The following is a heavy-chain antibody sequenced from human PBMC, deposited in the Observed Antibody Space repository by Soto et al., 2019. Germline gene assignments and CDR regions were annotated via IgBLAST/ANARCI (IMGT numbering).Heavy chain of an antibody. CDR3: ATDLRRITIIVVVPKGLDGMDV. CDR1: GYTLTELS. D-gene: IGHD3-22*01. V-gene: IGHV1-24*01. CDR2: FDPEDDET. J-gene: IGHJ6*02. Sequence: GASVKVSCKVSGYTLTELSMHWVRQAPGKGLEWMGGFDPEDDETIYAQKFQGRVTMTEDTSTDTAYMELSSLRSEDTAVYYCATDLRRITIIVVVPKGLDGMDVWGQGTTVTVSS.